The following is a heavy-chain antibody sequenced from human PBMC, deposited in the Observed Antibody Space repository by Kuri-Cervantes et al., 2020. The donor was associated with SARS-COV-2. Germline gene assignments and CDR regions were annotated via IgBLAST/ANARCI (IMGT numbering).Heavy chain of an antibody. Sequence: AGSLRLSCTVSGGSISSYYWSWIRQPPGKGLEWIGYTYYSGSTNYNPSLKSRVTISVDTSKNQFSLKLSSVTAADTAVYYCARDAERVNDFWSGYKNWFDPWGQGTLVTVSS. CDR1: GGSISSYY. CDR2: TYYSGST. J-gene: IGHJ5*02. V-gene: IGHV4-59*01. CDR3: ARDAERVNDFWSGYKNWFDP. D-gene: IGHD3-3*01.